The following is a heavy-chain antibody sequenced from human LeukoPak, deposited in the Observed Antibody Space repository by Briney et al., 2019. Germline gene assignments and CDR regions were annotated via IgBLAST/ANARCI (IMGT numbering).Heavy chain of an antibody. J-gene: IGHJ4*02. CDR1: GDSISSDGYY. V-gene: IGHV4-31*03. CDR2: ISHIGST. D-gene: IGHD5-18*01. Sequence: PLETLSLTCTVSGDSISSDGYYWNWIRQHPGKGLEWIGYISHIGSTFYTPSLKRRVTMSVDTSTNQFSLKLSSVTAADTAVYHCARGRSGYIRSLSYFDSWGQGTLVTVSS. CDR3: ARGRSGYIRSLSYFDS.